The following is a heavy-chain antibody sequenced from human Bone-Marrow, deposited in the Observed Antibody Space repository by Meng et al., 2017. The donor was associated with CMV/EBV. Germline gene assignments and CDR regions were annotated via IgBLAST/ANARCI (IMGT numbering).Heavy chain of an antibody. J-gene: IGHJ4*02. CDR2: ISAYNGNT. V-gene: IGHV1-18*01. D-gene: IGHD2-2*01. CDR1: GYTFTSYG. CDR3: ARVQSLIVSAARY. Sequence: ASVKVSCKASGYTFTSYGISWVRQAPGQGLEWMGWISAYNGNTNYAQKLQGRVSMTRDTSTSTAYMELSRLRSDDTAVYYCARVQSLIVSAARYWGQGTLVTVSS.